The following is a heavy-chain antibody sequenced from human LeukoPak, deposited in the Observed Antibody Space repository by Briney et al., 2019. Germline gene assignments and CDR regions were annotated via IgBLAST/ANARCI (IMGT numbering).Heavy chain of an antibody. Sequence: ASVKVSCKASGYTFTSYGISWVRQAPGQGLEWMGWISAYNGNTNYAQKLQGRVTMTTDTSTSTAYMELRSLRSDDTAMYYCASPMGPYGSGSSLRYWGQGTLVTVSS. V-gene: IGHV1-18*01. CDR3: ASPMGPYGSGSSLRY. D-gene: IGHD3-10*01. CDR1: GYTFTSYG. J-gene: IGHJ4*02. CDR2: ISAYNGNT.